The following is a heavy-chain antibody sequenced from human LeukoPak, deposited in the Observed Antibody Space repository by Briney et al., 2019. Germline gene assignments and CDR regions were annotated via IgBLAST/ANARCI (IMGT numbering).Heavy chain of an antibody. CDR2: ISGSGGST. CDR3: ASPRGVDTAWATFDY. D-gene: IGHD5-18*01. J-gene: IGHJ4*02. V-gene: IGHV3-23*01. CDR1: GFTFSSYA. Sequence: GGSLRLSCAASGFTFSSYAMSWVRQAPGKGLEWFSAISGSGGSTYYADSVKGRFTISRDNSKNTLYLQMNSLRAEDTAVYYCASPRGVDTAWATFDYWGQGTLVTVSS.